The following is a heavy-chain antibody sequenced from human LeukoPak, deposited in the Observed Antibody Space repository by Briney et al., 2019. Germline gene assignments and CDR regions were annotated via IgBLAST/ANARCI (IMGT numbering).Heavy chain of an antibody. CDR2: IKQDGSEK. J-gene: IGHJ4*02. CDR3: ARERWLQLQSVIDY. V-gene: IGHV3-7*03. Sequence: PGGSLRLSCAASGFGFSSYWMNWVRQAPGKGLEWVANIKQDGSEKNYVDSVKGRFTISRDNAKNSLYLQMNRLRAEDTAVYYCARERWLQLQSVIDYWGQGTLVTVSS. CDR1: GFGFSSYW. D-gene: IGHD5-24*01.